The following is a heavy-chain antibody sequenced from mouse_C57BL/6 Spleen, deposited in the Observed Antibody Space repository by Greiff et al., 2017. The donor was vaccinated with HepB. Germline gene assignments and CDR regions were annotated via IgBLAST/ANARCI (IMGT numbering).Heavy chain of an antibody. Sequence: VKLMESGAELVRPGASVTLSCKASGYTFTDYEMHWVKQTPVHGLEWIGAIDPETGGTAYNQKFKGKAILTADKSSSTAYMELRSLTSEDSAVYYCTREDSNYEDYFDYWGQGTTLTVSS. CDR1: GYTFTDYE. CDR3: TREDSNYEDYFDY. CDR2: IDPETGGT. D-gene: IGHD2-5*01. V-gene: IGHV1-15*01. J-gene: IGHJ2*01.